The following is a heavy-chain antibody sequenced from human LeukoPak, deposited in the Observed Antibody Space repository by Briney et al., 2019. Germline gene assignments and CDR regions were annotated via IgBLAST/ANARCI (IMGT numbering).Heavy chain of an antibody. CDR3: AKDSDSGNEPYYFEY. CDR1: GFTFSNYG. Sequence: GGSLRLSCAASGFTFSNYGMHWVRQAPGKGLEWVTFIRYDGSNKYYADSVKGRFTISRDSSKNTLYLQMNSLRSEDTAVYYCAKDSDSGNEPYYFEYWGQGTLVTVSS. J-gene: IGHJ4*02. D-gene: IGHD1-1*01. CDR2: IRYDGSNK. V-gene: IGHV3-30*02.